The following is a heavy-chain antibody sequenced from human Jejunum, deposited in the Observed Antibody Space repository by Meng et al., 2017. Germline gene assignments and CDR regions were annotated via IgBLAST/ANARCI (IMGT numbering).Heavy chain of an antibody. D-gene: IGHD1-14*01. J-gene: IGHJ4*02. CDR3: TRGTDRAKSGDY. CDR1: GGSSSGFY. CDR2: IHPSGST. V-gene: IGHV4-34*01. Sequence: VQLQHWGAAPLKPSETLSLPCAVYGGSSSGFYLGWIRQPPGKGLEWIGEIHPSGSTDYNPSLKSRLTISLDTSKNQFSLSLNSATAADTGIYYCTRGTDRAKSGDYWGQGTLVTVSS.